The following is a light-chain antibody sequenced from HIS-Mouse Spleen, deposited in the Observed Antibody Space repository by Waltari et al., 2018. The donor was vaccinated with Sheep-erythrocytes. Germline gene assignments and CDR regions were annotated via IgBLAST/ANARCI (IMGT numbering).Light chain of an antibody. Sequence: QSVLTQPPSASGTPGQRVTISCSGSSSNIGSNTVNWYQQLPGTAPKLLIYRNKHGHAGVPARFSGSKSGTSASLAISGLQSEDEADYYCAAWDDSLNGVVFGGGTKLTVL. CDR2: RNK. J-gene: IGLJ2*01. V-gene: IGLV1-44*01. CDR1: SSNIGSNT. CDR3: AAWDDSLNGVV.